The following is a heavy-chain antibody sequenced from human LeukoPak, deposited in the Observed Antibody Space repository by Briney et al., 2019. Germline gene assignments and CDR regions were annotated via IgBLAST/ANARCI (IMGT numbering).Heavy chain of an antibody. CDR3: ARDRIAAGSGIGMDV. D-gene: IGHD6-13*01. Sequence: PSETLSLTCTVSGGSISSYYWSWIRQPDGKGLEWIGRIYTSGSTNYNPSLKSRVTMSVDTSKNQFSLKLSSVTAADTAVYYCARDRIAAGSGIGMDVWGQGTTVTVSS. V-gene: IGHV4-4*07. CDR2: IYTSGST. J-gene: IGHJ6*02. CDR1: GGSISSYY.